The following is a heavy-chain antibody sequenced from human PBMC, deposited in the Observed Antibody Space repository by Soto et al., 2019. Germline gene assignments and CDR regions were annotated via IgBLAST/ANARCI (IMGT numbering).Heavy chain of an antibody. Sequence: QVQLVQSGAEVKKPGASVKVSCKASGYTFTGYFMHWVRQAPGQGLEWMGWINPNSGATKYAQKFQGRFTLSRDTSIRTAYMELTGLRSDATAVYYCARGGGTILAPLPWGQGTRVTVST. CDR2: INPNSGAT. V-gene: IGHV1-2*02. D-gene: IGHD3-3*01. CDR1: GYTFTGYF. J-gene: IGHJ5*02. CDR3: ARGGGTILAPLP.